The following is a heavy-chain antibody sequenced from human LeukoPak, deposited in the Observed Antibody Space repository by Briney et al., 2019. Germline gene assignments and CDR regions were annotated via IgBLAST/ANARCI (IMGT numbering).Heavy chain of an antibody. D-gene: IGHD6-19*01. CDR1: GGSFSGYY. Sequence: SETLSLTCAVYGGSFSGYYWSWIRQPPGKGLEWIGEINHSGSTNYNPSLKSRVTISVDTSKNQFSLKLSSVTAADTAVYYCASAEYSSGWSNWFDPWGQGTLVTVSS. V-gene: IGHV4-34*01. CDR3: ASAEYSSGWSNWFDP. CDR2: INHSGST. J-gene: IGHJ5*02.